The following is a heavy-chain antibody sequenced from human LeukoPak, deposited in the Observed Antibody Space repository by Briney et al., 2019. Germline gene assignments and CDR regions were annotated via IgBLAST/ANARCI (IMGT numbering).Heavy chain of an antibody. J-gene: IGHJ6*03. CDR3: AREGYDFWSGYRYYYYYVDV. V-gene: IGHV4-4*07. CDR2: IYTSGST. D-gene: IGHD3-3*01. Sequence: SETLSLTCTVSGGSISSYYWSWIRQPAGKGLEWLGRIYTSGSTNYNPSLKSRVTMSVDTSKNQFSLKLSSVTAADTAVYYCAREGYDFWSGYRYYYYYVDVWGKGTTVTVSS. CDR1: GGSISSYY.